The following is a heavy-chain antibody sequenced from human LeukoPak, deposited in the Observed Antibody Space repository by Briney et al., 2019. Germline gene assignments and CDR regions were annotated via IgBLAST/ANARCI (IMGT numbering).Heavy chain of an antibody. D-gene: IGHD3-10*01. J-gene: IGHJ4*02. CDR3: ARERGDYYFDY. Sequence: PGGSLRLSCAASGFTVTSNNMSWVRQAPGKGLEWVSVMYSGGGKYFADFVQGRFTISRDNSKNTLYLKMNTLRVEDTAGYYCARERGDYYFDYWGQGTLVTVSS. CDR1: GFTVTSNN. CDR2: MYSGGGK. V-gene: IGHV3-53*01.